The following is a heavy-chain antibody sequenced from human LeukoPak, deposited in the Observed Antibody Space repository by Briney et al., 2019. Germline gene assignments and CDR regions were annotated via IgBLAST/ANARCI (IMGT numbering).Heavy chain of an antibody. CDR1: GFSISPGYY. V-gene: IGHV4-38-2*01. CDR3: ARRDAKIFDY. Sequence: SETLSLTCVVSGFSISPGYYWGWIRQPPGRGQEYIGNIYHTGTTYYNPSLNSRVTISVDTSKNQLSLKLSSVTAADTAVYYCARRDAKIFDYWGQGTLVTVS. J-gene: IGHJ4*02. CDR2: IYHTGTT. D-gene: IGHD5-24*01.